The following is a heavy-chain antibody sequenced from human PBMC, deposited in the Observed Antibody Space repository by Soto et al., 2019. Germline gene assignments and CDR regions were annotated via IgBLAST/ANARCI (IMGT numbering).Heavy chain of an antibody. CDR3: ATRRDGYSLRHFDC. CDR2: IYHSGST. CDR1: GGSISSSNW. V-gene: IGHV4-4*02. J-gene: IGHJ4*02. D-gene: IGHD4-4*01. Sequence: SETLYLTCAVSGGSISSSNWWTWVRQPPGKGLEWIGEIYHSGSTNYSPSLKSRVTISLDKSKNQFSLKLTSVTAADTAVYYCATRRDGYSLRHFDCWGRGTLVTVS.